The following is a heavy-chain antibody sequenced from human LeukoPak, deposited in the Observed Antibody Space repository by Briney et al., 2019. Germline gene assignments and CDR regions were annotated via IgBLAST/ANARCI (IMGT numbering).Heavy chain of an antibody. CDR1: GVSVSSSSYY. CDR2: IYYSGYT. D-gene: IGHD6-6*01. CDR3: ARPFGSSSSPHYYYMDV. Sequence: SETLSLTCTVSGVSVSSSSYYWGWIRQPPGKGLEWIGNIYYSGYTYYNPSLKSRVTISVDTSKNQFSLKLSSVTAADTAVYYCARPFGSSSSPHYYYMDVWGKGTTVTVSS. V-gene: IGHV4-39*01. J-gene: IGHJ6*03.